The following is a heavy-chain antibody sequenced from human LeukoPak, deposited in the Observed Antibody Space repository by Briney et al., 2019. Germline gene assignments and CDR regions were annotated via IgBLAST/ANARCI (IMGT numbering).Heavy chain of an antibody. Sequence: PGGSLRLSCAASGFTFGSYWMHWVRQAPGKGLVWVSHINTDASSTNYAVSVKGRFTISRENAKNSLFLQMNSLRAGDTAVYYCARVGYCSGVSCPFDYWGQGTLVTVSS. CDR1: GFTFGSYW. J-gene: IGHJ4*02. CDR3: ARVGYCSGVSCPFDY. CDR2: INTDASST. V-gene: IGHV3-74*01. D-gene: IGHD2-15*01.